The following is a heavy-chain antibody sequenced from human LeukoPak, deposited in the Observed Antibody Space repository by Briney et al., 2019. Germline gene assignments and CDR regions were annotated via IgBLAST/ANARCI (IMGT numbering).Heavy chain of an antibody. V-gene: IGHV5-10-1*01. J-gene: IGHJ5*02. D-gene: IGHD3-22*01. Sequence: KPGESLKISCKVSGYSFPSYWITWVRQVPGKGLEWMGRIAPSDSYTNYNPSFEGHVTMSVEKSITTVYLRWSSLKASDTAMYYCVRQPPGVYDTTQNWFDPWGQGTLVTVSS. CDR1: GYSFPSYW. CDR2: IAPSDSYT. CDR3: VRQPPGVYDTTQNWFDP.